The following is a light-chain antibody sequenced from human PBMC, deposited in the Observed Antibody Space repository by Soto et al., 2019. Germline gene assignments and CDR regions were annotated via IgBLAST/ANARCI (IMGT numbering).Light chain of an antibody. V-gene: IGKV3-11*01. CDR3: QQCDRWPLT. CDR2: DAS. CDR1: QSISKY. Sequence: EIVLTQSPATLYLSRGERATLSCRASQSISKYLALYQQKPGQAPRLLMYDASARATGVSERFSGSGSGTDFSLTISSLEPEDFAVYYCQQCDRWPLTFGQGTRVE. J-gene: IGKJ1*01.